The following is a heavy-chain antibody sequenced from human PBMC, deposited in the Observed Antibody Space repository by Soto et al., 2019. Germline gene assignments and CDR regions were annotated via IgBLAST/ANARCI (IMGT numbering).Heavy chain of an antibody. V-gene: IGHV3-23*01. CDR2: ISGGGART. CDR1: GFTFSNYP. J-gene: IGHJ4*02. CDR3: ARRV. Sequence: EVQVSESGGGLVQPGGSLRLSCATSGFTFSNYPMNWVRQAPGKGLEWVSGISGGGARTYYSASVKGRFTIFRDNPKNSVSLRVNTLRVEDTAVYYCARRVWGQGTLVTVSS.